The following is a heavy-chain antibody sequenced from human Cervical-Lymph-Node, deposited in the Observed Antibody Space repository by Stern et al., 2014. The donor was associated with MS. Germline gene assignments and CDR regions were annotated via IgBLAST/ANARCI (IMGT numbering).Heavy chain of an antibody. CDR2: IYYSGST. Sequence: QLQLQESGPGLVKPSQTLSLTCTVSGGSLSSGDYYWSWIRQHPGKGLAWIGYIYYSGSTYYNPSLTSRVTISVDTSKNQFSLKLSSVTAADTAVYYCARENSSGYFDYWGQGTLVTVSS. CDR1: GGSLSSGDYY. D-gene: IGHD3-22*01. CDR3: ARENSSGYFDY. V-gene: IGHV4-31*03. J-gene: IGHJ4*02.